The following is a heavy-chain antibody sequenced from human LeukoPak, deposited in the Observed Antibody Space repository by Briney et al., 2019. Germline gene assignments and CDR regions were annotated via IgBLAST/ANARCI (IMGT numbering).Heavy chain of an antibody. CDR3: ARGGYYDSSALIDY. J-gene: IGHJ4*02. CDR2: IYYSGST. V-gene: IGHV4-31*03. D-gene: IGHD3-22*01. Sequence: SETLSLTCTVSGGSVSGSYYWSWIRQRPGKGLEWIGYIYYSGSTYYNPSLKSRVTISVDTSKNQFSLKLSSVTAADTAVYYCARGGYYDSSALIDYWGQGTLVTVSS. CDR1: GGSVSGSYY.